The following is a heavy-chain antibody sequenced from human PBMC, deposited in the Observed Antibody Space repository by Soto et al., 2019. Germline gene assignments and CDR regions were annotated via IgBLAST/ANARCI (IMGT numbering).Heavy chain of an antibody. CDR3: ARSTPGNPFDI. CDR1: GFSFTSYT. CDR2: ISAGGRSI. V-gene: IGHV3-21*06. Sequence: EVQLVESGGGLVKPGASLRVSCAASGFSFTSYTMNWVRQTPGKGLEWVASISAGGRSIYYADSLKGRSTVSRDNAKSSLYLQMNSLRAEYTAIYYCARSTPGNPFDIWGQGTMVTVSA. D-gene: IGHD3-10*01. J-gene: IGHJ3*02.